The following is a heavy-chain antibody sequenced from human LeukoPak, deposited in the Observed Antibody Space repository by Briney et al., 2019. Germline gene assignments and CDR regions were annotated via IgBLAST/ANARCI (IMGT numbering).Heavy chain of an antibody. V-gene: IGHV1-8*02. Sequence: ASVEVSCKASGGTFSSYAISWVRQATGQGLEWMGWMNPNSGNTGYAQKFQGRVTMTRNTSISTAYMELSSLRSEDTAVYYCARLLDSSSWYENGMDVWGQGTTVTVSS. J-gene: IGHJ6*02. CDR3: ARLLDSSSWYENGMDV. CDR2: MNPNSGNT. D-gene: IGHD6-13*01. CDR1: GGTFSSYA.